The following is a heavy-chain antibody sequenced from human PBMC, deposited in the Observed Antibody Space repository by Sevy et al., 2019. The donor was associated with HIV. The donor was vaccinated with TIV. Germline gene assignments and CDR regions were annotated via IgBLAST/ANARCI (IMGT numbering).Heavy chain of an antibody. CDR2: MNPNSGNT. Sequence: ASVKVSCKASGYTFTSYDINWVRQATGQGLEWMGWMNPNSGNTGYAQNFQGRVTMTRNTSISTAYRELSSLRSEDTAMYYCARGGGSYLEYFQHWGQGTLVTVSS. J-gene: IGHJ1*01. CDR3: ARGGGSYLEYFQH. CDR1: GYTFTSYD. D-gene: IGHD1-26*01. V-gene: IGHV1-8*01.